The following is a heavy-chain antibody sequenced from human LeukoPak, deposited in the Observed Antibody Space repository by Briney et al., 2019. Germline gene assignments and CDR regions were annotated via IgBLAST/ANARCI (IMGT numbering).Heavy chain of an antibody. CDR2: ISYDGSNK. CDR3: AKDQSRIVVVITYYYYYGMDV. J-gene: IGHJ6*02. D-gene: IGHD3-22*01. CDR1: GFTFSSYG. V-gene: IGHV3-30*18. Sequence: GGSLRLSCAASGFTFSSYGMHWVRQAPGKGLEWVAVISYDGSNKYYADSVKGRFTISRDNSKNTLYLQMNSLRAEDTAVYYCAKDQSRIVVVITYYYYYGMDVWGQGATVTVSS.